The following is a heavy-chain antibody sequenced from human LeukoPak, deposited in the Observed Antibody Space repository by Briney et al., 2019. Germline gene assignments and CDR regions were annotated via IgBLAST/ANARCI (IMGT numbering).Heavy chain of an antibody. J-gene: IGHJ3*02. Sequence: PSETLSLTCSVSDGAIGRFYWSWIRQSPGKGLDWIGYTHNSGTTAYSPSLKSRATISLDMSESHFSLMLTSVTAADTAIYYCASVVPAGECSGGSCYGGPYTFNIWGQGTVVTVSS. CDR2: THNSGTT. V-gene: IGHV4-4*08. D-gene: IGHD2-15*01. CDR1: DGAIGRFY. CDR3: ASVVPAGECSGGSCYGGPYTFNI.